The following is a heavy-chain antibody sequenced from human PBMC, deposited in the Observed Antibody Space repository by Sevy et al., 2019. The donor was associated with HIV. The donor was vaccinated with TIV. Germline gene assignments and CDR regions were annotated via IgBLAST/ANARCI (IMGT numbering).Heavy chain of an antibody. CDR3: ARDAGGGTTNSGMDV. CDR2: VYPNGGGT. CDR1: GYTFIDEY. Sequence: ASVKVSCKASGYTFIDEYLHWVRQAPGQGLEWMGRVYPNGGGTNYAQRFQGRVTMTRDTSISTAYMELSRLRSDDTAVYYCARDAGGGTTNSGMDVWGQRTTVTVSS. V-gene: IGHV1-2*06. J-gene: IGHJ6*02. D-gene: IGHD1-7*01.